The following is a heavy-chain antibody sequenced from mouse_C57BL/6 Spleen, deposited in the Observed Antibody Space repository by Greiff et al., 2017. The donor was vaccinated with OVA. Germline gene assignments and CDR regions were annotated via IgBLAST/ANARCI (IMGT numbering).Heavy chain of an antibody. D-gene: IGHD3-2*02. CDR1: GFTFSSYG. Sequence: DVMLVESGGDLVKPGGSLKLSCAASGFTFSSYGMSWVRQTPDKRLEWVATISSGGSYTYYPDSVKGRFTISRDNAKNTLYLQMSSLKSEDTAMYYCARHLDSSGYRFAYWGQGTLVTVSA. J-gene: IGHJ3*01. CDR3: ARHLDSSGYRFAY. CDR2: ISSGGSYT. V-gene: IGHV5-6*02.